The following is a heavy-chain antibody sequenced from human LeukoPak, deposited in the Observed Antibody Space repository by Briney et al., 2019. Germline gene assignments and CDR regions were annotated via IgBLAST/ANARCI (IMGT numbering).Heavy chain of an antibody. CDR3: ARHQYDILGDCYFDY. J-gene: IGHJ4*02. CDR2: IYYSGST. V-gene: IGHV4-39*01. CDR1: GGSISSSSYY. Sequence: SETLSLTCTVSGGSISSSSYYWGWIRQPPGKGLEWIGSIYYSGSTYYNPSLKSRVTISVDTSKNQFSLKLSSVTAADTAVYYCARHQYDILGDCYFDYWGQGTLVTVSS. D-gene: IGHD3-9*01.